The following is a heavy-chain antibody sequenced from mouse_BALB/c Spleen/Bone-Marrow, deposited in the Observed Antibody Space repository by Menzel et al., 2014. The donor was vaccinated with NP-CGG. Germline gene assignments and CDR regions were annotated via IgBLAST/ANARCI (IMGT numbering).Heavy chain of an antibody. CDR3: ARPLYSGGFAWFPY. V-gene: IGHV1S19*01. CDR1: GFAFNSSY. CDR2: IIGGTGGT. Sequence: AQGVESGGEVVKPGASVKLSCKTSGFAFNSSYISWLKQKPGQSLEWIAWIIGGTGGTTYNQKFTGKAQLTVDTSSHTAYIQLSSLTTEDSAIYYCARPLYSGGFAWFPYWSQRTLVTGSA. D-gene: IGHD1-3*01. J-gene: IGHJ3*01.